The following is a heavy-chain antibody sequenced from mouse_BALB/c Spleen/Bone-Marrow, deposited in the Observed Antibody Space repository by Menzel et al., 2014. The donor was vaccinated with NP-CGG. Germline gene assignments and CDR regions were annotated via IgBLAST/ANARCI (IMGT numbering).Heavy chain of an antibody. CDR3: ARDQLRFDY. D-gene: IGHD1-1*01. V-gene: IGHV3-6*02. CDR2: ISYDGSN. CDR1: GDSITSGYY. J-gene: IGHJ2*01. Sequence: ESGPGLVKPSQSLSPTCSVTGDSITSGYYWNWIRQFPGNTLEWMGYISYDGSNNYNPSLKNRISITRGTSKNQFFLKLNSVTTEDTATYYCARDQLRFDYWGQGTTLTVSS.